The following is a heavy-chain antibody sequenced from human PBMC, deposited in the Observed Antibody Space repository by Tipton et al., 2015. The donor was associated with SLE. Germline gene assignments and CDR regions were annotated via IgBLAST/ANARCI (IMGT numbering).Heavy chain of an antibody. J-gene: IGHJ3*02. V-gene: IGHV4-34*01. D-gene: IGHD4-17*01. Sequence: TLSLTCDVYGGSSNTYYWAWIRQPPGKGLEWIGEINHSGSTNYNPSLKSRVSISVDTSKNQISLKLSSVTAADTAVYYRARVWDYGDAFDIWGQGTMVTVSS. CDR1: GGSSNTYY. CDR3: ARVWDYGDAFDI. CDR2: INHSGST.